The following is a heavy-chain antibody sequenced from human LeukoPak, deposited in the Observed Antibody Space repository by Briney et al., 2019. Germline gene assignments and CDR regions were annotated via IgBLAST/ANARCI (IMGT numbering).Heavy chain of an antibody. CDR1: GGSIRSSYYY. V-gene: IGHV4-39*07. CDR2: IYDSGST. D-gene: IGHD3-22*01. Sequence: PSETLSLTCTVSGGSIRSSYYYWGWIRQPPGKGLEWIGSIYDSGSTNYNPSLKSRVTISVDTSKNQFSLKLSSVTAADTAVYYCARVRFGSGYYYLRLYYFDYWGQGTLVTVSS. J-gene: IGHJ4*02. CDR3: ARVRFGSGYYYLRLYYFDY.